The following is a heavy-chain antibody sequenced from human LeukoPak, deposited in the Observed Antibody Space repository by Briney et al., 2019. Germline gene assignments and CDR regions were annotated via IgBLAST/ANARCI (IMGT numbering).Heavy chain of an antibody. CDR3: AGERGYDTYIDY. CDR1: GFRVSSNH. V-gene: IGHV3-53*01. D-gene: IGHD3-22*01. Sequence: GGSLRLSCAVSGFRVSSNHMTWVRQAPGKGLEWVSLIYTGDVTYYADSVKGRFTISTDNSKNILYLQMDSLTAEDTALYYCAGERGYDTYIDYWGQGTLVTVSS. CDR2: IYTGDVT. J-gene: IGHJ4*02.